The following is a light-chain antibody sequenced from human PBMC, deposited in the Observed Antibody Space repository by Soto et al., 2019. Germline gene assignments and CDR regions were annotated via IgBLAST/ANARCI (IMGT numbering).Light chain of an antibody. V-gene: IGKV1-33*01. CDR1: QDISNY. J-gene: IGKJ3*01. Sequence: DIQMTQSPSSLSASVGDRVTITCQASQDISNYLNWYQQKPGKAPKLLIYDASNLETGVPSRFSGSGSGTDFNFTISSLQPDDIATYYCQQYDNLPPFTFGPGTKVD. CDR2: DAS. CDR3: QQYDNLPPFT.